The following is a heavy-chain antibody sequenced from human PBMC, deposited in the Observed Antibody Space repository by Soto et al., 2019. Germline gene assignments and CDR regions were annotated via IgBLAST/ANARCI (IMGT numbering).Heavy chain of an antibody. V-gene: IGHV4-59*08. CDR2: IYYSGST. CDR3: ARAYSSSPDFDY. CDR1: GGSISSYY. Sequence: SETLYLTCTVSGGSISSYYWSWIRQPPGKGLEWIGYIYYSGSTNYNPSLKSRVTISVDTSKNQFSLKLSSVTAADTAVYYCARAYSSSPDFDYWGQGTLVTVSS. J-gene: IGHJ4*02. D-gene: IGHD6-6*01.